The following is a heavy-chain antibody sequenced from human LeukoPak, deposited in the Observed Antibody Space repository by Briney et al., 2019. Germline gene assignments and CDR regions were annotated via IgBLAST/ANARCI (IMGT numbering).Heavy chain of an antibody. CDR3: ARAWSYSSSWYGGRLGMDV. V-gene: IGHV7-4-1*02. CDR1: GYTFTSYG. J-gene: IGHJ6*02. CDR2: INTNTGNP. Sequence: ASVKVSCKASGYTFTSYGISWVRQAPGQGLEWMGWINTNTGNPTYAQGFTGRFVFSLDTSVSTAYLQISSLKAEDTAVYYCARAWSYSSSWYGGRLGMDVWGQGTTVTVSS. D-gene: IGHD6-13*01.